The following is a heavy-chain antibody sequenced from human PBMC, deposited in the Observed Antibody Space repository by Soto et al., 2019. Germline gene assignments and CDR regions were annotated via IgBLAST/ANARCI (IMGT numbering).Heavy chain of an antibody. CDR1: GGSISSYY. D-gene: IGHD3-3*01. Sequence: SETLSLTCTVSGGSISSYYWRWIRQPPGKGLEWIGYIYYSGSTNYNPTLKSRVTISVVTSKNQFSLKLSSVTAADTAVYYCARLRDYDFWSGYYYYFDYWGQGTLVTVSS. J-gene: IGHJ4*02. CDR3: ARLRDYDFWSGYYYYFDY. CDR2: IYYSGST. V-gene: IGHV4-59*01.